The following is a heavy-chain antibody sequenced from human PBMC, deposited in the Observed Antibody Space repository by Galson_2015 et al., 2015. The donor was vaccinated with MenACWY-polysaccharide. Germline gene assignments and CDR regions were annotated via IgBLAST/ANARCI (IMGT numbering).Heavy chain of an antibody. CDR2: ISYDGIHK. Sequence: SLRLSCAASGFTFTASGMHWVRQAPGKGPEWVAVISYDGIHKHYTNSVRGRFTISRDNSKNTLYLQINSLRAEDTAVYYCATVTGDYARGSLDNWGQGTLVTVSS. J-gene: IGHJ4*02. V-gene: IGHV3-30*03. CDR1: GFTFTASG. CDR3: ATVTGDYARGSLDN. D-gene: IGHD4-17*01.